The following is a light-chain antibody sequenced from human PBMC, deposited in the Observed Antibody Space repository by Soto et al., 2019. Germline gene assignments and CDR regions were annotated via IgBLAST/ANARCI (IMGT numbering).Light chain of an antibody. V-gene: IGKV3D-20*02. CDR3: QQRANWPPT. CDR1: QSVNSSY. Sequence: EIVLTQSPGTLSLSPGERATLSCRASQSVNSSYLAWYQQKPGQAPRLLIYGASSRATGIPDRFSGSGSGTDFTLTISSLEPEDFAVYYCQQRANWPPTFGQGTRLEIK. J-gene: IGKJ5*01. CDR2: GAS.